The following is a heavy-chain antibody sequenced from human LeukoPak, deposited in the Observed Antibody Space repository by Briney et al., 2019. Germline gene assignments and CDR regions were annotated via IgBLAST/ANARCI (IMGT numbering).Heavy chain of an antibody. V-gene: IGHV4-34*01. J-gene: IGHJ4*02. D-gene: IGHD6-13*01. Sequence: SETLSLTCAVYGGSFSGYYWSWIRQPPGKGLEWIGEINHSGSTNYNPSLKSRVTISVDTSKNQFSLKLSSVTAADTAVYYCARDWDRIAAADPDFDYWGQGTLVTVSS. CDR2: INHSGST. CDR3: ARDWDRIAAADPDFDY. CDR1: GGSFSGYY.